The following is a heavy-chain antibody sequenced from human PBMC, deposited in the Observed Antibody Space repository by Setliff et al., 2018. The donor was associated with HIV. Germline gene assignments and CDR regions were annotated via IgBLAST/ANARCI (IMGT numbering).Heavy chain of an antibody. D-gene: IGHD2-21*02. CDR3: AGGPDVRTGESDFDI. V-gene: IGHV1-3*01. J-gene: IGHJ3*02. CDR2: INAGTGDT. Sequence: DPGQSFEWMGWINAGTGDTQYSQKFHHRVTMTRDRSASTAYMELTGLTPADTALYFCAGGPDVRTGESDFDIWGQGTTVTVSS.